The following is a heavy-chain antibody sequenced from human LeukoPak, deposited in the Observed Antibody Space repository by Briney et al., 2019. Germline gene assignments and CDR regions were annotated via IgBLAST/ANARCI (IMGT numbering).Heavy chain of an antibody. CDR3: ARDSAEQWLTYYFDY. V-gene: IGHV1-69*13. CDR2: IIPIFGTT. D-gene: IGHD6-19*01. CDR1: GGTFSSYA. J-gene: IGHJ4*02. Sequence: SVKVSCKASGGTFSSYAFSWVRQAPGQGLKWMGGIIPIFGTTYYAQKYQGRVTITADESTSTVYMELSSLTSEDTAIYYCARDSAEQWLTYYFDYWGQGTLVTVSS.